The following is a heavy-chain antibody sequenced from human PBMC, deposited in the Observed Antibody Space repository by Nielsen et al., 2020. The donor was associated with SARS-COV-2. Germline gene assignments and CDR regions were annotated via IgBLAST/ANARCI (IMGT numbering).Heavy chain of an antibody. CDR1: GFTFSDYA. CDR3: AGQQGAGRYYGMDV. J-gene: IGHJ6*02. Sequence: ESLKISCVASGFTFSDYAMTWIRQSPGKGLEWIGEINHSGSTNYNPSLKSRVTISVDTSKNQFSLKLSFLTAADPAVYYCAGQQGAGRYYGMDVWAKGPRSPSP. V-gene: IGHV4-34*08. CDR2: INHSGST. D-gene: IGHD2-2*01.